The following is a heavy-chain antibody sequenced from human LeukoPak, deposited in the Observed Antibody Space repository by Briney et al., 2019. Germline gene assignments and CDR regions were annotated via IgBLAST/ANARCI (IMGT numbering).Heavy chain of an antibody. J-gene: IGHJ6*03. CDR3: ARCQAAQRYYYYYMDV. CDR1: GGSNY. D-gene: IGHD6-6*01. CDR2: IHYTGSP. Sequence: LETLSLTCTVSGGSNYWSWIRQPPGTGLEWIAYIHYTGSPNYNPSLKSRVTISIDTSKNQFSLKLNSVTAADTAVYYCARCQAAQRYYYYYMDVWGKGTTVTVSS. V-gene: IGHV4-59*08.